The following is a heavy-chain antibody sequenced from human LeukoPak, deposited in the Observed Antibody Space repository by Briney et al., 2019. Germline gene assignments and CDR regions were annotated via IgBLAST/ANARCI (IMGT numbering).Heavy chain of an antibody. D-gene: IGHD6-19*01. CDR1: GGSISSSGSY. J-gene: IGHJ4*02. CDR2: IYHSGST. Sequence: SETLSLTSTVSGGSISSSGSYWGWIRQPPGERLEWIGSIYHSGSTYYNPSLQSRVTISVDTSKNQFSLKLSSVTAADTAVYYCAREGHSSGWYWEDYWGQGTLVTVSS. V-gene: IGHV4-39*07. CDR3: AREGHSSGWYWEDY.